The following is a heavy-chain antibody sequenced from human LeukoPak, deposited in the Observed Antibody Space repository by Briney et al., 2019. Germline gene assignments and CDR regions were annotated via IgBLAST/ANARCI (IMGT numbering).Heavy chain of an antibody. CDR1: GFTFSSYG. V-gene: IGHV3-30*02. D-gene: IGHD3-3*01. CDR3: AKARFLEWLLAY. J-gene: IGHJ4*02. Sequence: GGSLRLSCAASGFTFSSYGMHWVRQDPGMGLEWVAFIRYDGSNKYYADSVKGRFTISRDNSKNTLYLQMNSLRAEDTAVYYCAKARFLEWLLAYWGQGTLVTVSS. CDR2: IRYDGSNK.